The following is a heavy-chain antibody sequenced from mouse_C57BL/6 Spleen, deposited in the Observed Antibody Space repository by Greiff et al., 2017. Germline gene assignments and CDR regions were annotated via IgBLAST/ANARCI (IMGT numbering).Heavy chain of an antibody. J-gene: IGHJ3*01. V-gene: IGHV7-3*01. CDR2: IRNKANGYTT. Sequence: EVKLMESGGGLVQPGGSLSLSCAASGFTFTDYYMSWVRQPPGKALEWLGFIRNKANGYTTEYSASVKGRFTISRDNSQSILHLQMNALRAEDSATYYCARWGLLQGFAYWGQGTLVTVSA. D-gene: IGHD2-3*01. CDR3: ARWGLLQGFAY. CDR1: GFTFTDYY.